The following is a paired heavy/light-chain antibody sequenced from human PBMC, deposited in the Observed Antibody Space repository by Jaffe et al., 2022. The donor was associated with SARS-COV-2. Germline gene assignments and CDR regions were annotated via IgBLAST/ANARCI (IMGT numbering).Light chain of an antibody. CDR2: AAS. Sequence: DIQMTQSPSSLSASVGDRVTITCRASQSISSYLNWYQQKPGKAPKLLIYAASSLQSGVPSRFSGSGSGTDFTLTISSLQPEDFATYYCQQSYSTPYTFGQGTKVEIK. CDR1: QSISSY. V-gene: IGKV1-39*01. CDR3: QQSYSTPYT. J-gene: IGKJ2*01.
Heavy chain of an antibody. CDR2: IYSGGST. D-gene: IGHD2-21*01. CDR3: ARAQKHYYYMDV. J-gene: IGHJ6*03. CDR1: GFTVSSNY. Sequence: EVQLVETGGGLIQPGGSLRLSCAASGFTVSSNYMSWVRQAPGKGLEWVSVIYSGGSTYYADSVKGRLTISRDKSKNTLYLQMNSLRAEDTAVYYCARAQKHYYYMDVWGKGTTVTVSS. V-gene: IGHV3-53*02.